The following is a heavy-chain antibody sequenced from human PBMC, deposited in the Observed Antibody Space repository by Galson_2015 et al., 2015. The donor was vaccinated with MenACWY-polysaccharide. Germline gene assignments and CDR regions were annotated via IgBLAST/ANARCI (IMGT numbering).Heavy chain of an antibody. Sequence: LRLSCAASGFTFSTYWMTWVRQAPGKGLEWVGTIKQDGSDRYHVDSVKGRFTISRDNAKNSLYLQINSLRAEDTAVYYCAREQYRMDVWGQGTTVTVSS. CDR3: AREQYRMDV. V-gene: IGHV3-7*01. CDR2: IKQDGSDR. J-gene: IGHJ6*02. CDR1: GFTFSTYW.